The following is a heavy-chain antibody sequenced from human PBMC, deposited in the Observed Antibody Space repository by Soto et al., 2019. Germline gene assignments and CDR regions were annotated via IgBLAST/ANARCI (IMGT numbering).Heavy chain of an antibody. CDR1: GYTFTSYG. J-gene: IGHJ4*02. V-gene: IGHV1-18*01. CDR3: ARANTPNYDILGPPLYYFDY. D-gene: IGHD3-9*01. CDR2: ISAYNGNT. Sequence: ASVRVSCKASGYTFTSYGISWVRQAPGQGLEWMGWISAYNGNTNYAQKLQGRVTMTTDTSTSTAYMELRSLRSEDTAVYYCARANTPNYDILGPPLYYFDYWGQGTLVTVSS.